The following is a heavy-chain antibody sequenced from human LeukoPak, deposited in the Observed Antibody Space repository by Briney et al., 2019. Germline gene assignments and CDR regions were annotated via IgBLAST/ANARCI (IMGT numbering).Heavy chain of an antibody. Sequence: SQTLSLTCAISGDSVSSNSAAWNWIRQSPSRGLEWLGRTYYRSNWYNNYTVSLKSRITINADTSKNQFSLQLTSVTPEDTAVYYCARSLPATVGNWVEPLGQGTLVIGSS. CDR2: TYYRSNWYN. J-gene: IGHJ5*02. V-gene: IGHV6-1*01. CDR1: GDSVSSNSAA. D-gene: IGHD2-2*01. CDR3: ARSLPATVGNWVEP.